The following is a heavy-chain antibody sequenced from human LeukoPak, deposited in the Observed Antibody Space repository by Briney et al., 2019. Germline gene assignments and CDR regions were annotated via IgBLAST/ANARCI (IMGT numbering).Heavy chain of an antibody. CDR2: ISYDGSNK. D-gene: IGHD2-15*01. Sequence: GGSLRLSCAASGFTFSSYAMHWVRQAPGKGLEWVAVISYDGSNKYYADCVKGRFTISRDNSKNTLYLQMNSLRAEDTAVYYCAREYCSGGSCYPDAFDIWGQGTMVTVSS. J-gene: IGHJ3*02. CDR3: AREYCSGGSCYPDAFDI. CDR1: GFTFSSYA. V-gene: IGHV3-30-3*01.